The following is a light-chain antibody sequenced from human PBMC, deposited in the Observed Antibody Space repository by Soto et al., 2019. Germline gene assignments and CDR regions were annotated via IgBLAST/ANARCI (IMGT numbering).Light chain of an antibody. Sequence: QSVLPQPASVSESPGQSITISCTGTSSDVGGYNYVSWFQQHPGKAPTVVIYDVSNRPSGVSNRFSGSKSGNTASLTISGLQAEDEADYYCSSYTSSSTYVFGTGTKLTVL. V-gene: IGLV2-14*03. CDR2: DVS. CDR3: SSYTSSSTYV. J-gene: IGLJ1*01. CDR1: SSDVGGYNY.